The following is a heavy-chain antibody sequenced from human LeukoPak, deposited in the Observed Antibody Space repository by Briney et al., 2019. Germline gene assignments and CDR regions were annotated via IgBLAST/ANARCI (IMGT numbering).Heavy chain of an antibody. V-gene: IGHV3-7*01. CDR1: GFTFTSYW. CDR2: IRQDGGAT. D-gene: IGHD5-18*01. J-gene: IGHJ4*02. Sequence: GGSLRLSCAASGFTFTSYWMTWVRQAPGKGLEWLANIRQDGGATYYGGSVKGRFTISRDNAEKSLFLQMNSLRAEDTAAYYCATSKDTAGGPYWGQGTLVTVSS. CDR3: ATSKDTAGGPY.